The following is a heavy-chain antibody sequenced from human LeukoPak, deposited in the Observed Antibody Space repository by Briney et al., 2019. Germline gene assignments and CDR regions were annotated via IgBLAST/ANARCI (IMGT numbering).Heavy chain of an antibody. V-gene: IGHV1-69*05. CDR3: AREGGGSYLTRDFDY. D-gene: IGHD3-16*01. Sequence: ASVKVSCKASGYTFTGYYMHWLRQAPGQGLEWMGRIIPIFGTANYAQKFQGRVTITTDESTSTAYMELSSLRSEDTAVYYCAREGGGSYLTRDFDYWGQGTLVTVSS. CDR2: IIPIFGTA. CDR1: GYTFTGYY. J-gene: IGHJ4*02.